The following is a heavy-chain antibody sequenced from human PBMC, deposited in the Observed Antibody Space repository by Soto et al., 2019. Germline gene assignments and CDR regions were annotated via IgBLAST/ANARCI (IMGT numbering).Heavy chain of an antibody. CDR1: GGSISSSSYY. CDR2: IYYSGST. D-gene: IGHD3-22*01. J-gene: IGHJ4*02. Sequence: SETLSLTCTVSGGSISSSSYYWGWIRQPPGKGLEWIGSIYYSGSTYYNPSLKSRVTISVDTSKNQFSLKLRSVTAADTAVYYCATPRRYYYDSSGPLDYWGPGTLVNVSS. V-gene: IGHV4-39*01. CDR3: ATPRRYYYDSSGPLDY.